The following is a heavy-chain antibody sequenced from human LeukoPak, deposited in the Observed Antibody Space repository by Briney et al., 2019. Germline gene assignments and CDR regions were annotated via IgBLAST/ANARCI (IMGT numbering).Heavy chain of an antibody. J-gene: IGHJ4*02. V-gene: IGHV3-11*01. CDR2: ISSSGSTI. CDR3: AKDVSLGFCSGGSCSAHFDY. D-gene: IGHD2-15*01. Sequence: GGSLRLSCAASGFTFSDYYMSWIRQAPGKGLEWVSYISSSGSTIYYADSVKGRFTISRDNAKNSLYLQMDSLRPEDMAFYYCAKDVSLGFCSGGSCSAHFDYWGQGALVTVSS. CDR1: GFTFSDYY.